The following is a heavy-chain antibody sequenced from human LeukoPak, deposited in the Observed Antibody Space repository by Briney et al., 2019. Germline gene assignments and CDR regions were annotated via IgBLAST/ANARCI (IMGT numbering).Heavy chain of an antibody. V-gene: IGHV5-51*01. CDR1: GYSFTNYW. D-gene: IGHD4-17*01. CDR3: AKGQGYGDHYPIDY. Sequence: GESLKISCYASGYSFTNYWVAWVRQMPGKGLEWMGIIYPSDSDTRYSPSFQGQVTISADKSISTAYLQWSSLKASDTAIYYCAKGQGYGDHYPIDYWGQRTLVTVSS. CDR2: IYPSDSDT. J-gene: IGHJ4*02.